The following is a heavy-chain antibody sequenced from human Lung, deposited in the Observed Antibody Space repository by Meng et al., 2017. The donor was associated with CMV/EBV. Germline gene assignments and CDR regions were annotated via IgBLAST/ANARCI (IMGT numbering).Heavy chain of an antibody. CDR3: AKDQNYYDTSGFLKTSFDY. J-gene: IGHJ4*02. D-gene: IGHD3-22*01. V-gene: IGHV3-23*01. CDR1: TFSSYA. CDR2: ISCNGRAT. Sequence: TFSSYAMNWVRQAPGKGLEWLSLISCNGRATFYADSVKGRFTISRDNSKNTLYLQMNSLRAEDTAVYYCAKDQNYYDTSGFLKTSFDYWGQGTLVTVSS.